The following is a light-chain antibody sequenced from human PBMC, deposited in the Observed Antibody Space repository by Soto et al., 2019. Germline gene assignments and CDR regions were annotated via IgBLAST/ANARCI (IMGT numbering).Light chain of an antibody. CDR2: DAS. CDR3: QLTYSTPRT. J-gene: IGKJ1*01. Sequence: IGVTKSRPSVTTSMGDKVTITCRASQSIRSYLNWVQQKPGKAPKLLIYDASSLESGVPSRFSGSGSGTEFTLTISSLQPDDLATYYCQLTYSTPRTFGQGTMVDVK. V-gene: IGKV1-39*01. CDR1: QSIRSY.